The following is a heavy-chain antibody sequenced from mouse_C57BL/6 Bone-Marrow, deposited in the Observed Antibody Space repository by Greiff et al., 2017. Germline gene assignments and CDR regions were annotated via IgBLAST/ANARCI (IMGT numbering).Heavy chain of an antibody. V-gene: IGHV3-6*01. CDR3: ARESSNYGGGY. CDR2: ISYDGSN. D-gene: IGHD2-5*01. CDR1: GYSITSGYY. Sequence: EVQLQESGPGLVKPSQSLSLTCSVTGYSITSGYYWNWIRQFPGNKLEWMGYISYDGSNNYNPSLKNRISITRDTSKNQFFLKLNSVTTEDTATXYCARESSNYGGGYWGQGTTLTVSS. J-gene: IGHJ2*01.